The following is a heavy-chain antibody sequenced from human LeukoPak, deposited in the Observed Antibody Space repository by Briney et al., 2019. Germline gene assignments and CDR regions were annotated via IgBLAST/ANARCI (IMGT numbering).Heavy chain of an antibody. Sequence: SETLSLTCTVSGGSITSYYWSWIRQPAGKGLEWIGRIYTSGSTNYNPSLKSRVAMSVDTSKNQFSLKLSSVTAADTAVYYCARDARGYSSSWYVDYWGQGTLVTVSS. V-gene: IGHV4-4*07. CDR1: GGSITSYY. CDR3: ARDARGYSSSWYVDY. J-gene: IGHJ4*02. CDR2: IYTSGST. D-gene: IGHD6-13*01.